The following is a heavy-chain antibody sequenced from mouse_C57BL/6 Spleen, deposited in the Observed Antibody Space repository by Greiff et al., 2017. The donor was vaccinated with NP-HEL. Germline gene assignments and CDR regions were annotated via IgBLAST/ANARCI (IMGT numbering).Heavy chain of an antibody. D-gene: IGHD2-4*01. V-gene: IGHV1-39*01. CDR2: INPNYGTT. CDR3: ARLYDYDGGDAMDY. J-gene: IGHJ4*01. Sequence: QLQESGPELVKPGASVKISCKASGYSFTDYNMNWVKQSNGKSLEWIGVINPNYGTTSNNQKFKGKATLTVDQSSSTAYMQLNSLTSEDSAVYYCARLYDYDGGDAMDYWGQGTSVTVSS. CDR1: GYSFTDYN.